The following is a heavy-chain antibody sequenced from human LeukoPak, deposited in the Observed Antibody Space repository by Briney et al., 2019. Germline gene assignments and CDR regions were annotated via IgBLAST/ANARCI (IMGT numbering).Heavy chain of an antibody. V-gene: IGHV3-48*04. CDR2: ISGQSDII. D-gene: IGHD2-15*01. J-gene: IGHJ4*02. CDR3: ARERRSCSGGSCYGSGDFDN. Sequence: GGSLRLSCAASGFTFSSYWMSWVRQAPGKGLEWISYISGQSDIIHYGDSVKGRFSISRDNGKSSLYLHLTSLRAEDTAIYYCARERRSCSGGSCYGSGDFDNWGQGTLVAVSS. CDR1: GFTFSSYW.